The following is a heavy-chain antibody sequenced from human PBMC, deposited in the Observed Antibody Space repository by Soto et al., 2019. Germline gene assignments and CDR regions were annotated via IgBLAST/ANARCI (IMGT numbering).Heavy chain of an antibody. CDR1: GGSISGGGYY. CDR2: IYYSGST. D-gene: IGHD3-22*01. Sequence: TLSLTCTVSGGSISGGGYYWSWIRQHPGKGLEWIGYIYYSGSTYYNPSLKSRVTISVDTSKNQFSLKLSSVTAADTAVYYCAREFFNYYDSSGYFDYWGQGTLVTVSS. J-gene: IGHJ4*02. CDR3: AREFFNYYDSSGYFDY. V-gene: IGHV4-31*03.